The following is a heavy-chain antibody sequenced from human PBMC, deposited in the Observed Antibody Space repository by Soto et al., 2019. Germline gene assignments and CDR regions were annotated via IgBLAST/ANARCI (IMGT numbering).Heavy chain of an antibody. CDR2: IKSKTDGGTT. J-gene: IGHJ5*02. Sequence: EVQLVESGGGLVQPGGSLRLSCAASGFTFSNAWINWVRQAPGKGLEWVGRIKSKTDGGTTDYAAPVKGRFTISRDDSKNTMYLQMNSLKTEGTAVYYCAPMTWWGEEAWGQGTLVTVSS. D-gene: IGHD2-15*01. CDR1: GFTFSNAW. V-gene: IGHV3-15*07. CDR3: APMTWWGEEA.